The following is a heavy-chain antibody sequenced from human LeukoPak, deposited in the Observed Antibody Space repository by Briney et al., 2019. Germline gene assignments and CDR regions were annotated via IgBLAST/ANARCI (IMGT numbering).Heavy chain of an antibody. CDR1: GGSFSAYY. D-gene: IGHD1-1*01. V-gene: IGHV4-34*01. CDR2: INHRGDT. J-gene: IGHJ4*03. Sequence: SETLSLTCAVYGGSFSAYYWSWIRQSPGKGLEWIAEINHRGDTNYNPSAKSRVSISVDTSKNQFSLKVTSLTVADTAVYYCARGPTISETGYFDYWGQGTLVTVSS. CDR3: ARGPTISETGYFDY.